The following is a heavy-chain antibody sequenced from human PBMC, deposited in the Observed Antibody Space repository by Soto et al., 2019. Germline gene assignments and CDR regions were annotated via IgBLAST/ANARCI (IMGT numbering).Heavy chain of an antibody. Sequence: QVQLVESGGGVVQPGRSLRLSXAAXXXXXXXXXMXXXRXXXXXGXXXXAVMSYDGSNKYYADSVKGRFTISRDNSKNTLYLQMNSLRAEDTAVYYCARDXSPYXSGWXXRHFDYWGQGTLVTVSS. D-gene: IGHD6-19*01. CDR2: MSYDGSNK. CDR1: XXXXXXXX. V-gene: IGHV3-30-3*01. J-gene: IGHJ4*02. CDR3: ARDXSPYXSGWXXRHFDY.